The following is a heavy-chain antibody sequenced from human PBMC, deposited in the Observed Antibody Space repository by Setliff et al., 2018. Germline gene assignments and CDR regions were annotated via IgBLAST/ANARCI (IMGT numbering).Heavy chain of an antibody. CDR2: IIPICGTA. Sequence: GASVKVSCKASGGTFSIYTISWVRQAPGQGLEWMGRIIPICGTANYAQKFQGRVTITADKSTSTAYMELSSLRSEDTAVYYCAISTIFGVVSPTPDAFDIWGQGTMVTVSS. V-gene: IGHV1-69*08. J-gene: IGHJ3*02. CDR1: GGTFSIYT. D-gene: IGHD3-3*01. CDR3: AISTIFGVVSPTPDAFDI.